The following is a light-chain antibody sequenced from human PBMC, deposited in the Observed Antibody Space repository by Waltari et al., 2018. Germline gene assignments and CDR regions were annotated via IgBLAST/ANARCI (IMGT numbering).Light chain of an antibody. CDR2: WAA. CDR1: QSVLYSSNNKNY. J-gene: IGKJ5*01. V-gene: IGKV4-1*01. Sequence: DIVMTQSPDSLAVSLGERATINCKSSQSVLYSSNNKNYVAWYQQKPGQPPKLRVDWAATRESGVPDRFSAGGSGTDFTLTISSLQAEDGAVYDCQQFYTTPRTFGQGTRLEIK. CDR3: QQFYTTPRT.